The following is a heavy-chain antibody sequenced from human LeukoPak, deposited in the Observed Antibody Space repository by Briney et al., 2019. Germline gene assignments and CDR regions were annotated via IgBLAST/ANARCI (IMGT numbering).Heavy chain of an antibody. CDR3: ATDRKVGTWDPRFDY. CDR1: GFTFSSYW. D-gene: IGHD4-23*01. V-gene: IGHV3-7*01. CDR2: IGRHGSEK. J-gene: IGHJ4*02. Sequence: GGALRLSCAASGFTFSSYWMMWLRQAPGKGREGVGKIGRHGSEKKYVAAVKGRFNISRDNAKLSLYLKMNSLRAEDTAVYYCATDRKVGTWDPRFDYWGQGTLVTVSS.